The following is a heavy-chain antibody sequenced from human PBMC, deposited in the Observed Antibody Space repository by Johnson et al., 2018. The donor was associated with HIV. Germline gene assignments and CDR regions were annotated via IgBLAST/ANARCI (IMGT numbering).Heavy chain of an antibody. CDR3: AKIGEGRWPRDAVVDI. D-gene: IGHD3-10*01. CDR2: ISGSGGST. J-gene: IGHJ3*02. Sequence: VQLVESGGGLVQPGGSLRLSCAASGFTFSSYAMSWVRQAPGKGLEWVSAISGSGGSTYYADSVKGRFTISRDNSKNTRYLQLNSLRAEDTAVYYCAKIGEGRWPRDAVVDIWGKRTMVTVSS. V-gene: IGHV3-23*04. CDR1: GFTFSSYA.